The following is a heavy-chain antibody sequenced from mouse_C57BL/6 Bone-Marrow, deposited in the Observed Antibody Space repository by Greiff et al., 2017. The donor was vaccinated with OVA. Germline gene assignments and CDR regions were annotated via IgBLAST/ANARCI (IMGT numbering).Heavy chain of an antibody. CDR3: ARSGNLAWFAY. V-gene: IGHV1-19*01. D-gene: IGHD2-1*01. J-gene: IGHJ3*01. CDR1: GYTFTDYY. CDR2: INPYNGGT. Sequence: EVQLVESGPVLVKPGASVKMSCKASGYTFTDYYMNWVKQSHGKSLEWIGVINPYNGGTSYNQKFKGKATLTVDKSSSTAYMELNSLTSEDSAVYYCARSGNLAWFAYWGQGTLVTVSA.